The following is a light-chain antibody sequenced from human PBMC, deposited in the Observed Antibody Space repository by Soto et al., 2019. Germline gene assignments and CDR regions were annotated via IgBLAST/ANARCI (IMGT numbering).Light chain of an antibody. J-gene: IGKJ4*01. CDR1: QTVSSN. CDR2: DAS. CDR3: QQYSHWPPLT. V-gene: IGKV3-15*01. Sequence: EIVLTQSPGTLSLSPGERGTLSCRASQTVSSNFLAWYQQKPGQAPRLLIFDASTRATGIPARFSGNGSGTEFTLTISSLQSEDFAIYYCQQYSHWPPLTFGGGTKVEIK.